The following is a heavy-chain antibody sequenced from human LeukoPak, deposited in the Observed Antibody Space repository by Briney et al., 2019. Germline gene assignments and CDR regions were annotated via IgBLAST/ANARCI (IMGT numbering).Heavy chain of an antibody. CDR2: IYYSGST. D-gene: IGHD3-10*01. Sequence: SETLSLTCTVSGGSISSSSYYWGWIRQPPGKGLEWIGSIYYSGSTYYNPSLKSRVTISVDTSKNQFSLKLSSVTAADTAVYYCARHSELLFYMDVWGKGTTVTISS. CDR3: ARHSELLFYMDV. V-gene: IGHV4-39*01. CDR1: GGSISSSSYY. J-gene: IGHJ6*03.